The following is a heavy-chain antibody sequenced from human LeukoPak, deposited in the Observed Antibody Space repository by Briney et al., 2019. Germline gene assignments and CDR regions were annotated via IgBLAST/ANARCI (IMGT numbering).Heavy chain of an antibody. CDR3: ARVGAAAGYSLVGYFQH. J-gene: IGHJ1*01. CDR2: IWYDGSNK. V-gene: IGHV3-33*01. CDR1: GFTFSSYG. D-gene: IGHD6-13*01. Sequence: GGSLRLSCAASGFTFSSYGMHWVRQAPGKGLEWVAVIWYDGSNKYYADSVKGRFTISRDNSKNTLYLQMNSLRAEGTAVYYCARVGAAAGYSLVGYFQHWGQGTLVTVSS.